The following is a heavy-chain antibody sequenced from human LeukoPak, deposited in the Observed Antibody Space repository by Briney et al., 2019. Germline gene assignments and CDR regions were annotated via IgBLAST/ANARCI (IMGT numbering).Heavy chain of an antibody. CDR2: IYYSRTT. D-gene: IGHD5-12*01. CDR3: ARTDMVATIHFDY. J-gene: IGHJ4*02. CDR1: GGSVSSSNYY. Sequence: SETLSLTCTVFGGSVSSSNYYWSWIRQPPGKRLEWIGYIYYSRTTNYNPSLKGRVTISVDTSKNQFSLKLSSVTAADTAVYYCARTDMVATIHFDYWGQGTLVTVSS. V-gene: IGHV4-61*01.